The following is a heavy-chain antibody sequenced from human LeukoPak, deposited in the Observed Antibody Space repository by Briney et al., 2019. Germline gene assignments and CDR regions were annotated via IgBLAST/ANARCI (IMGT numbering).Heavy chain of an antibody. V-gene: IGHV4-59*01. CDR2: VSYTGRT. D-gene: IGHD4-17*01. Sequence: SETLSLTCSVSGGSISSNYWTWIRQSPGKGLEYIGHVSYTGRTRYNPSLQRRLTISLDTSNNHFSLQLTSVSAADTAVYYCARDIVYLTDEDYGWGQGTLVTVSS. CDR3: ARDIVYLTDEDYG. J-gene: IGHJ4*02. CDR1: GGSISSNY.